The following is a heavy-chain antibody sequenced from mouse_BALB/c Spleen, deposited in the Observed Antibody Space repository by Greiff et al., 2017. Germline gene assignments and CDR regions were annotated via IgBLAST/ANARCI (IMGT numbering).Heavy chain of an antibody. J-gene: IGHJ1*01. CDR2: IWAGGST. CDR3: ARDPGYRYDRAYWYFDV. D-gene: IGHD2-14*01. Sequence: QVQLKQSGPGLVAPSQSLSITCTVSGFSLTSYGVHWVRQPPGKGLEWLGVIWAGGSTNYNSALMSRLSISKDNSKSQVFLKMNSLQTDDTAMYYCARDPGYRYDRAYWYFDVWGAGTTVTVSS. CDR1: GFSLTSYG. V-gene: IGHV2-9*02.